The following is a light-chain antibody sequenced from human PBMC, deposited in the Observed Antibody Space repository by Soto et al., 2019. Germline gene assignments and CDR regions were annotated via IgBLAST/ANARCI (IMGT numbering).Light chain of an antibody. Sequence: QSALTQPPSASGTPGQRVTISCSGSSSNIGDNYVYWYQQVPGTAPKLLIYRNNQRPSGVPDRFSGSKSGTSGSLAISGLRSEDEADYYCAAWDDSLSGVVFGGGTKLTVL. CDR2: RNN. V-gene: IGLV1-47*01. CDR1: SSNIGDNY. J-gene: IGLJ2*01. CDR3: AAWDDSLSGVV.